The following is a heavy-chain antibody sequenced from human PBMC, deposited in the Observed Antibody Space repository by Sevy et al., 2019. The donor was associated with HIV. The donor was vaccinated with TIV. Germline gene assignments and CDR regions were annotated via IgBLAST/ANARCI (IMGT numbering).Heavy chain of an antibody. CDR2: IYHTGNT. V-gene: IGHV4-38-2*01. Sequence: SETLSLTCAVSGYSISSTDYWGWIRQPPGKGLEWIGNIYHTGNTYYNPSLKSRVTMSIDTSMNYFSLRLSAVTAPDTAVYYCARTVRGDFDSRATAFDIWGQGTMVTVSS. J-gene: IGHJ3*02. D-gene: IGHD3-22*01. CDR3: ARTVRGDFDSRATAFDI. CDR1: GYSISSTDY.